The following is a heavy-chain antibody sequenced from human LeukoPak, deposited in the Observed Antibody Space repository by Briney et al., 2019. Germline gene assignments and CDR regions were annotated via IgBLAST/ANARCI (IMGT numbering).Heavy chain of an antibody. CDR2: ISYDGSNK. CDR1: GFTFSSYA. Sequence: PGGSLRLSCAASGFTFSSYAMHWVRQAPGKRLEWVAVISYDGSNKYYADSVKGRFTISRDNSKNTLYLQMNSLRAEDTAVYYCVPPVDTAMVKDYWGQGTLVTVSS. V-gene: IGHV3-30-3*01. J-gene: IGHJ4*02. CDR3: VPPVDTAMVKDY. D-gene: IGHD5-18*01.